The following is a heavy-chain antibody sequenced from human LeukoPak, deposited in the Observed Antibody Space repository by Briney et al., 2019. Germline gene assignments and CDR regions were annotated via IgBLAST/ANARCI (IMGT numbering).Heavy chain of an antibody. CDR1: GYSFTSDW. J-gene: IGHJ4*02. CDR3: ARPYGGYLGLGRTYYFDY. V-gene: IGHV5-51*01. Sequence: ESLKISCKASGYSFTSDWIGWVRQMPGKGLEWMGIIYPGIYPGDSNTRYSPSFQGQVTFSADKSINTAYLQWSSLKASDTAIYYCARPYGGYLGLGRTYYFDYWGQGTLVTVSS. CDR2: IYPGIYPGDSNT. D-gene: IGHD5-12*01.